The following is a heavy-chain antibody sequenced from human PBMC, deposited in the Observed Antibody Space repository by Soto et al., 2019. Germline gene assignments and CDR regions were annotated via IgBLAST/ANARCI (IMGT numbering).Heavy chain of an antibody. V-gene: IGHV1-46*03. J-gene: IGHJ5*02. CDR1: GYTFTSYY. D-gene: IGHD5-18*01. Sequence: ASVKVSCKASGYTFTSYYMDWVRQAPGQGLEWMGIINPSGGSTSYAQKFQGRVTMTRDTSTSTVYVELSSLRSEDTAVYYCARVYPSDTRYGYVGNNWFDPWGQGTLVTVS. CDR3: ARVYPSDTRYGYVGNNWFDP. CDR2: INPSGGST.